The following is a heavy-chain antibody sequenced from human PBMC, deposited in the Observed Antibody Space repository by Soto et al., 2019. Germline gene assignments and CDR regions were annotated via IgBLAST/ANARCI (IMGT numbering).Heavy chain of an antibody. J-gene: IGHJ4*02. Sequence: QVQLVESGGGVVQPGRSLRLSCAASGFTFSSYGMHRVRQAPGKGLEWVAVISYDGSNKYYADSVKGRFTISRDNSKNTLYLQMNSLRAEDTAVYYCAKEARYDYIWGSYRYIDYWGQGTLVTVSS. D-gene: IGHD3-16*02. CDR3: AKEARYDYIWGSYRYIDY. CDR2: ISYDGSNK. CDR1: GFTFSSYG. V-gene: IGHV3-30*18.